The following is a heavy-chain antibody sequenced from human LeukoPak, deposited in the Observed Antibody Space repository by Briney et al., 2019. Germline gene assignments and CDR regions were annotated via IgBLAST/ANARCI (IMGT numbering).Heavy chain of an antibody. CDR1: GGSISSGGYY. J-gene: IGHJ4*02. CDR3: ARVEYSSSCFDY. V-gene: IGHV4-30-2*01. Sequence: PSETLSLTCTVSGGSISSGGYYWSWIRQPPGKGLEWIGYIYHSASTYYNPSLKSRVTISVDRSKNQFSLKLSSVTAADTAVYYCARVEYSSSCFDYWGQGTLVTVSS. CDR2: IYHSAST. D-gene: IGHD6-6*01.